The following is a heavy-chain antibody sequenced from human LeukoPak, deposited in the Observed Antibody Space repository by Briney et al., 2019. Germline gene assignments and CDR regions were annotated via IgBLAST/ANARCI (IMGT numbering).Heavy chain of an antibody. CDR3: ARDRPGKEQWLVY. Sequence: ASVKVSCKASGYTFTSYGISWVRQAPGQGREGMGWISAYNGNTNYAQKLQGRVTMTTDTSTSTAYVELRSLRSDDTAVYYCARDRPGKEQWLVYWGQGTLVTVSS. J-gene: IGHJ4*02. CDR2: ISAYNGNT. CDR1: GYTFTSYG. V-gene: IGHV1-18*04. D-gene: IGHD6-19*01.